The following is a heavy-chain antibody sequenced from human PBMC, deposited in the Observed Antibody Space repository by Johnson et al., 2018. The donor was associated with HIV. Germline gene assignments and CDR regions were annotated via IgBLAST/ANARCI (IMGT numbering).Heavy chain of an antibody. V-gene: IGHV3-23*04. J-gene: IGHJ3*02. Sequence: VQLVESGGGVVQAGRSLTLSCVGSGFTFTDYAIHWVRQPPGKGLEWVSAISGSGGSTYYADSVKGRFTISRDNSKNTLYLQMNSLRAEDTAVYYCVKVGSSGYYYDAFDIWGQGTMVTVSS. CDR3: VKVGSSGYYYDAFDI. D-gene: IGHD3-22*01. CDR1: GFTFTDYA. CDR2: ISGSGGST.